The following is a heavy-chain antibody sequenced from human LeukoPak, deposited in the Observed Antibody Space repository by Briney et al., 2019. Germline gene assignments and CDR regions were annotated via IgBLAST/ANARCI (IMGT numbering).Heavy chain of an antibody. CDR2: ISPNSGGT. Sequence: ASVKVSCKASGYTFTSYGISWVRQAPGQGLERMGWISPNSGGTNYAQKFQGRVTMTRDTSISTAYMELSRLRSDDTAVYYCARGQYILTGQIRIQYYYYYMDVWGKGTTVTISS. V-gene: IGHV1-2*02. J-gene: IGHJ6*03. CDR3: ARGQYILTGQIRIQYYYYYMDV. D-gene: IGHD3-9*01. CDR1: GYTFTSYG.